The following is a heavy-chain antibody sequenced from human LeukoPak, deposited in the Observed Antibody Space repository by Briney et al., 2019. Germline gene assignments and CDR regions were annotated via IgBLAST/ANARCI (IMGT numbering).Heavy chain of an antibody. CDR3: AREGYYDSSGYYSSWFDP. D-gene: IGHD3-22*01. J-gene: IGHJ5*02. Sequence: EASVKFSCKASGGTFSSYAISWVRQAPGQGLEWMGGIIPIFGTANYAQKFQGRVTITTDESTSTAYMELSSLRSEDTAVYYCAREGYYDSSGYYSSWFDPWGQGTLVTVSS. CDR1: GGTFSSYA. V-gene: IGHV1-69*05. CDR2: IIPIFGTA.